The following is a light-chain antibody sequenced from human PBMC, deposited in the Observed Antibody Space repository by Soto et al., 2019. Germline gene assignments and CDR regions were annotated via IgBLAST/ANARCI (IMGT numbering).Light chain of an antibody. CDR2: DIT. CDR3: VSFTTSKSYV. Sequence: QSVLTQPPSVSGSLGQSITISCTGTSSDVGAYIFVSWYQQYPGKAPKLMIYDITNRPSGVSNRFSGSKAGNTASLTISGLQAEDEADYYCVSFTTSKSYVFGTGTKVTVL. CDR1: SSDVGAYIF. V-gene: IGLV2-14*01. J-gene: IGLJ1*01.